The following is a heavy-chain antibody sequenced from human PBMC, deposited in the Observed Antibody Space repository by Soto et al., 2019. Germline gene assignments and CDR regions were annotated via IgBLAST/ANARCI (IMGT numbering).Heavy chain of an antibody. CDR3: ARDPQYSTSPPDFDS. D-gene: IGHD6-6*01. J-gene: IGHJ4*02. V-gene: IGHV1-18*01. CDR1: GYSFTRFG. CDR2: ISTYNGNT. Sequence: GASVKVSCKASGYSFTRFGISWVRQAPGQGLEWVGRISTYNGNTKYAQKLQGRVTVSTDTSTSTAYMELRSLRSDDTAVYYCARDPQYSTSPPDFDSWGQGNLVTVSS.